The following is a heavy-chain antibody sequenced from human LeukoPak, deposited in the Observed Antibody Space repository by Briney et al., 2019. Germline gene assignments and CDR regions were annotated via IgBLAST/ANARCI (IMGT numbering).Heavy chain of an antibody. V-gene: IGHV3-23*01. CDR3: ARARRPYSGSYIVDY. D-gene: IGHD1-26*01. CDR2: ISGSGGST. CDR1: GYTFTSYG. J-gene: IGHJ4*02. Sequence: VASVKVSCKASGYTFTSYGISWVRQAPGKGLEWVSAISGSGGSTYYADSVKGRFTISRDNSKNTLYLQMNSLRAEDTAVYYCARARRPYSGSYIVDYWGQGTLVTVSS.